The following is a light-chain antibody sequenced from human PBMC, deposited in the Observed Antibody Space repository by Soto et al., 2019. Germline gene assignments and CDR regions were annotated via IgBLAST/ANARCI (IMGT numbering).Light chain of an antibody. CDR2: SAS. Sequence: DIQMTQSPSSLSASVGDRVTITCRASQSISDYLNWYQQKPGKAPKLLIYSASSLQSGVPSRFSGSGSGTDFTLTISSLQPEDFTTYYCQQSYSPSYTFGQGTKLEIK. CDR3: QQSYSPSYT. V-gene: IGKV1-39*01. J-gene: IGKJ2*01. CDR1: QSISDY.